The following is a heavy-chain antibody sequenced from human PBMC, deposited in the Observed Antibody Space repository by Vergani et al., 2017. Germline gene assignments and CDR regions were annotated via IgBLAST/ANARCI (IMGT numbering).Heavy chain of an antibody. CDR3: ARGKPXQQRKGYCSSTSCWDCDY. D-gene: IGHD2-2*01. CDR2: INPNSGGT. CDR1: GYTFTGYY. J-gene: IGHJ4*02. Sequence: QVQLVQSGAEVKKPGASVKVSCKASGYTFTGYYMHWVRQAPGQGLEWMGWINPNSGGTNSAQKFQGRVTMTRDTSISTAYMELSRLRSDDTAVYYCARGKPXQQRKGYCSSTSCWDCDYWGQGTLVTVSS. V-gene: IGHV1-2*02.